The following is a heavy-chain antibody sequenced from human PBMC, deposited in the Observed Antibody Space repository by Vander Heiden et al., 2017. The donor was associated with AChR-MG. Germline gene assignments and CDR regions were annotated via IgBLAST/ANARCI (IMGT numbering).Heavy chain of an antibody. CDR2: IYWDDDK. D-gene: IGHD3-10*01. J-gene: IGHJ3*02. V-gene: IGHV2-5*02. Sequence: QITLKESGPTLVKPTQTLTLTCTFSGFSLSTSGVGVGWIRQPPGKALEWLALIYWDDDKRYSPSLKSRLTITKDTSKNQVVLTMTNMDPVDTATYYCAHRLGSFYYYGPQDGYAFDIWGQGTMVTVSS. CDR3: AHRLGSFYYYGPQDGYAFDI. CDR1: GFSLSTSGVG.